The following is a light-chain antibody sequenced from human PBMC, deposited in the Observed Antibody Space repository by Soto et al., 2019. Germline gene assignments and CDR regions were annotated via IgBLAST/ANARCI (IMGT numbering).Light chain of an antibody. CDR3: QQYNNWPLT. Sequence: EIVMTQSPATLSVSPGERATLSCRASQSVSSNLGWYQQKPGQAPRLLIYGASTRATGISARFSGSGSGTEFTLTISSLQSEDFAVYYCQQYNNWPLTFGGGTKMGIK. CDR1: QSVSSN. V-gene: IGKV3-15*01. J-gene: IGKJ4*01. CDR2: GAS.